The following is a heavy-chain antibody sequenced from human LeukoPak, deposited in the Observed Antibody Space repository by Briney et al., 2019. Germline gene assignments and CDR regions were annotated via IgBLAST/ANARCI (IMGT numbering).Heavy chain of an antibody. CDR2: ISYDGSTR. CDR1: GFTFSSYA. Sequence: LAGRSLRLSCAASGFTFSSYAMHWVRQAPGKGLEWVALISYDGSTRDYVDSEKGRFTTSRDNSINTLYLQMDSLRPEDTAVYYYARAPYSSGWYYFDYWGQGTLVTVSS. CDR3: ARAPYSSGWYYFDY. D-gene: IGHD6-19*01. J-gene: IGHJ4*02. V-gene: IGHV3-30*04.